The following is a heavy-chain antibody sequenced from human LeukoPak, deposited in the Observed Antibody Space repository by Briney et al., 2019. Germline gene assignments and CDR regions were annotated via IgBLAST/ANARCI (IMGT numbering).Heavy chain of an antibody. J-gene: IGHJ6*03. CDR3: AKNSGYDPHYYYYYYYMDV. CDR2: ISGSGGST. V-gene: IGHV3-23*01. CDR1: GFTFSSYA. D-gene: IGHD5-12*01. Sequence: PGGSLRLSCAASGFTFSSYAMSWVRQAPGKGLEWVSAISGSGGSTYYADSVKGRFTISRDNSKNTLYLQMNSLRAEDTAVYYCAKNSGYDPHYYYYYYYMDVWAKGPRSPSP.